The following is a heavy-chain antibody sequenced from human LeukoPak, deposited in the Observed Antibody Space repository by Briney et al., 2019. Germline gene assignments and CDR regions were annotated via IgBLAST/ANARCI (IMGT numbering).Heavy chain of an antibody. Sequence: PGGSLRLSCAASGYTFSRYWMSWVRQSPGKGLEWVANINQDGSDKYHVDSVKGRFTISRDNAKNSLYLQMNSLRAEDTAVYYCASVLSNYYYYYMDVWGKGTTVTVSS. J-gene: IGHJ6*03. CDR3: ASVLSNYYYYYMDV. CDR1: GYTFSRYW. V-gene: IGHV3-7*01. D-gene: IGHD5/OR15-5a*01. CDR2: INQDGSDK.